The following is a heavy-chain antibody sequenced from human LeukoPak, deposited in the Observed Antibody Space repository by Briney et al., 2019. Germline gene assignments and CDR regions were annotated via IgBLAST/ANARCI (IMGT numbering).Heavy chain of an antibody. CDR3: ARRYCSGGSCWQFDY. J-gene: IGHJ4*02. D-gene: IGHD2-15*01. CDR2: IYHSGST. CDR1: GGSISSSNW. Sequence: SETLSLTCAVSGGSISSSNWWSWVRQPPGKGLEWIGEIYHSGSTNYNPSLKSRVTISVGKSKNQFSLKLSSVTAADTAVYYCARRYCSGGSCWQFDYWGQGTLVTVSS. V-gene: IGHV4-4*02.